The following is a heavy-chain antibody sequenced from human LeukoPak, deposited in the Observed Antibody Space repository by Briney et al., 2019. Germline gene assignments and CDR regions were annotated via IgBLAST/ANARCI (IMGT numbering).Heavy chain of an antibody. CDR1: GYSFTDYW. J-gene: IGHJ4*02. CDR3: ARRFLADPSGFDY. V-gene: IGHV5-51*01. Sequence: GESLKISCKGSGYSFTDYWIGWVRQMPGKGLEWMGIIYPGDSDTRYSPSFQGQVTISVDKSISTAYQQWSSLKASDTAMYYCARRFLADPSGFDYWGQGTLVTVSS. CDR2: IYPGDSDT.